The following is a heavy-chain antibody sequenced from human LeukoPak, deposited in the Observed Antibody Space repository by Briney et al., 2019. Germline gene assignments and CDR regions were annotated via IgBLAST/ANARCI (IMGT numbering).Heavy chain of an antibody. D-gene: IGHD6-13*01. CDR1: GFTFSSYA. CDR3: ARGHSSSLDY. J-gene: IGHJ4*02. Sequence: GGSLRLSCAASGFTFSSYAMHWVRQAPGKGLEYVSAISSNGGSTYYANSVKGRFTISRDNSKNTLYLQMGSLRAEDMAVYYCARGHSSSLDYWGQGTLVTVSS. CDR2: ISSNGGST. V-gene: IGHV3-64*01.